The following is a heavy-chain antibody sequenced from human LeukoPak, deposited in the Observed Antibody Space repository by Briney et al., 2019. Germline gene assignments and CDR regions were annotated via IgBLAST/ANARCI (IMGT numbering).Heavy chain of an antibody. Sequence: QPGGSLRLSCAASGFTFSSYAMSWVRQAPGKGLQWVSTISGSGGSTYYADSVKGRFTISRDNSKSALYRQVNSLRAGDTAVYPCATADYYGSETTNDYWGLGTLVIVAS. V-gene: IGHV3-23*01. CDR3: ATADYYGSETTNDY. J-gene: IGHJ4*02. CDR2: ISGSGGST. D-gene: IGHD3-10*01. CDR1: GFTFSSYA.